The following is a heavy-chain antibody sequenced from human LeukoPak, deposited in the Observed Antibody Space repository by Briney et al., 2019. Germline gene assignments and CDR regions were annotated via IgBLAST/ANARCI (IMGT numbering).Heavy chain of an antibody. CDR2: INPNSGGT. CDR1: GYTFTGYY. D-gene: IGHD6-19*01. Sequence: ASVKVSCKASGYTFTGYYMHWVRQAPGQGLEWMGRINPNSGGTNYAQKFQGRVTMTRDTSISTAYMELSRLRSDDTAVYYCARGSPGSGSYNYYYGMDVWGQGTTVTVSS. V-gene: IGHV1-2*06. J-gene: IGHJ6*02. CDR3: ARGSPGSGSYNYYYGMDV.